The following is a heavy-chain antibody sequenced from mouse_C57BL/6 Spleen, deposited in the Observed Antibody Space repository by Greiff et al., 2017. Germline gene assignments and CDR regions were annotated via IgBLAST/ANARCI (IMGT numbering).Heavy chain of an antibody. J-gene: IGHJ2*01. Sequence: VQLQQPGAELVKPGASVKLSCKASGYTFTSYWMQWVKQRPGQGLEWIGEIDPSDSNTNYNQKFKGKATLTVDTSSSTAYMQLSSLTSEDSAVYYCATITTDCWGQGTTLTVAS. CDR3: ATITTDC. V-gene: IGHV1-50*01. CDR1: GYTFTSYW. D-gene: IGHD1-1*01. CDR2: IDPSDSNT.